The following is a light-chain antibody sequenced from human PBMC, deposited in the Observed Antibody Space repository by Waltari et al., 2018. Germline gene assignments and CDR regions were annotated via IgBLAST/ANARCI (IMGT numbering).Light chain of an antibody. CDR2: EDN. Sequence: SYELTQTPSVSVSPGQTARITCSGHELPRKYAYWFQQKSGQAPRLVISEDNKRPSGIPERYSGSRSGTVATLTITGAQVDDEADYYCYSSDSTGLRVFGGGTTVVVL. CDR1: ELPRKY. CDR3: YSSDSTGLRV. J-gene: IGLJ1*01. V-gene: IGLV3-10*01.